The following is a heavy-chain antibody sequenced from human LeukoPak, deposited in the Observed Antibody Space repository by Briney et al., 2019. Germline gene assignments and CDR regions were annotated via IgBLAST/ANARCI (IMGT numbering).Heavy chain of an antibody. CDR3: AREGSLEYYFDY. V-gene: IGHV3-74*01. J-gene: IGHJ4*02. Sequence: GGSLRLSCAASGFFFNTYWMHWVRQAPGKGLVWVSRINSDGSKTSHADSVKGRFTISRDNAKNTLYLQMNGLRAEDTAVYYCAREGSLEYYFDYWGRGTL. CDR1: GFFFNTYW. CDR2: INSDGSKT. D-gene: IGHD3-10*01.